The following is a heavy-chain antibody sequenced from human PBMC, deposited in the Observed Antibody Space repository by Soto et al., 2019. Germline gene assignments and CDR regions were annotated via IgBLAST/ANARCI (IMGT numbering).Heavy chain of an antibody. CDR3: ARGPRGWRPLEFFDY. CDR2: VTPTYGSS. V-gene: IGHV1-69*06. Sequence: QVQLVQSGAEVKKPGSSVKVSCKTSGGTFTNYNFHWVRQAPGQGLEWLGGVTPTYGSSNYAQRFQGRVNITADKSTRTAYMELSSLRSDDTAVYYCARGPRGWRPLEFFDYWGQGTLVIVSS. J-gene: IGHJ4*02. D-gene: IGHD6-6*01. CDR1: GGTFTNYN.